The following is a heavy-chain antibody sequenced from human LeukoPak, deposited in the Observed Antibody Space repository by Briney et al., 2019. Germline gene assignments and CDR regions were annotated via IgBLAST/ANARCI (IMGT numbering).Heavy chain of an antibody. CDR3: ARGHYAMEV. CDR1: GFTFSRFW. J-gene: IGHJ6*02. CDR2: INPDGSDK. V-gene: IGHV3-7*01. Sequence: PGGSLRVSCVASGFTFSRFWMTWVRQAPGKGLEWVATINPDGSDKYYGDSVKGRLTLSRDNAKKSLYLQMNSLRADDTAVYHCARGHYAMEVWGQGTTVIVSS.